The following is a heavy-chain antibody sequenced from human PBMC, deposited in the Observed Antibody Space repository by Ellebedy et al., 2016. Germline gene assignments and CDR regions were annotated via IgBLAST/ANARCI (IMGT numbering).Heavy chain of an antibody. Sequence: GGSLRLSXAASGFTFSSYAMSWVRQAPGKGLEWVSTLTGGDDYPYYADSVKGRFTVSRDYSKDTLYLQMNSLRAEDTATYYCAKTDRAQCCYGMDVWGRGTTVTVSS. CDR2: LTGGDDYP. J-gene: IGHJ6*02. D-gene: IGHD3-10*01. CDR1: GFTFSSYA. V-gene: IGHV3-23*01. CDR3: AKTDRAQCCYGMDV.